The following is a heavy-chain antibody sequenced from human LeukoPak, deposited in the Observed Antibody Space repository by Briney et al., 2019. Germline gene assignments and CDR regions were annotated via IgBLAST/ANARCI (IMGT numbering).Heavy chain of an antibody. CDR2: IYYSGGT. J-gene: IGHJ4*02. V-gene: IGHV4-39*01. Sequence: SETLSLTCTVSGGSISSSSYYWGWIRQPPGKGLEWIGSIYYSGGTYYNPSLESRVTISVDTSKNQFSLKLSSVIAADTAMYYCASRTMVRGVGLDYWGQGTLVTGSS. CDR1: GGSISSSSYY. CDR3: ASRTMVRGVGLDY. D-gene: IGHD3-10*01.